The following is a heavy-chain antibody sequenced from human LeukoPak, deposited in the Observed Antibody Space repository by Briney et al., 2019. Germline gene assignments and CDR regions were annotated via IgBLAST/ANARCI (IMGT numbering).Heavy chain of an antibody. J-gene: IGHJ3*02. V-gene: IGHV4-59*01. CDR2: IYDSGSP. Sequence: SQTLSLTCTVSGGSISTYYWSWIRQPPGKGLEWMGYIYDSGSPHYNPSLSSRVTISLDTSKQQVSLKLSSTTAADTAVYYCARDTYYYGSGNWAGAFDIWGQGTMVTVSS. CDR3: ARDTYYYGSGNWAGAFDI. D-gene: IGHD3-10*01. CDR1: GGSISTYY.